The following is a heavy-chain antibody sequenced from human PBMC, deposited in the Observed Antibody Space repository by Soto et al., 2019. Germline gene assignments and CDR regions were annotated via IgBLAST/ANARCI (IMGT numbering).Heavy chain of an antibody. J-gene: IGHJ6*03. CDR3: ARGAKGGYYVDG. Sequence: EVQLVESGGGSVQPGESLRLSCAASGFPFSSYWIHWVRQAPGKGLMWVSRIKYDGTITNYADSLKGRLTISRDNAKNTVYMQMNSLRVEATAVYHCARGAKGGYYVDGWGKGTTVTVSS. V-gene: IGHV3-74*01. CDR2: IKYDGTIT. CDR1: GFPFSSYW. D-gene: IGHD6-13*01.